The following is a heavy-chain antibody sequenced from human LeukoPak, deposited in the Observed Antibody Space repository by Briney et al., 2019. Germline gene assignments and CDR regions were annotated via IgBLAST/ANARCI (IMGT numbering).Heavy chain of an antibody. D-gene: IGHD6-19*01. Sequence: ASVKVSCKVSGYTLTELSMHWVRQAPGKGLEWTGGFDPEDGETIYAQKFLGRVTMTEHTSTDTAYMELSSLRSEDTAVYYCATEWAEVAGLFDYWGQGTLVTVSS. CDR1: GYTLTELS. V-gene: IGHV1-24*01. CDR3: ATEWAEVAGLFDY. CDR2: FDPEDGET. J-gene: IGHJ4*02.